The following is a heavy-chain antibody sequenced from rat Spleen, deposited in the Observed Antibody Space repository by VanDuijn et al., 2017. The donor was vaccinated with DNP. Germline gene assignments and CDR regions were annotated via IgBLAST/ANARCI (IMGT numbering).Heavy chain of an antibody. CDR3: ARSHTTGLTWFAY. D-gene: IGHD1-9*01. J-gene: IGHJ3*01. Sequence: QVQLKESGPGLVQPSQTLSLTCTVSGFSLSSYTINWVRQPPGKGLEWIAGISSDGNTYYNSVLKSRLSISRDTSKSQVFLKMNSLQTEDTAMYFCARSHTTGLTWFAYWGQGTLVTVSS. CDR2: ISSDGNT. V-gene: IGHV2-6*01. CDR1: GFSLSSYT.